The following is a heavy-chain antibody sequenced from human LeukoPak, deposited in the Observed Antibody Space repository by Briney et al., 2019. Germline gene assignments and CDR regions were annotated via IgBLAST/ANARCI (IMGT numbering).Heavy chain of an antibody. CDR1: GYTFTSYD. CDR2: MNPTSGNT. Sequence: ASVKVSCKASGYTFTSYDINWVRQATGQGLEWMGWMNPTSGNTGYAQKFQGRVTMTRNTSISTAYMELSSLRSEDTAVYYCARGSPAFLRWTYYYYGMDVWGQGTTVTVSS. V-gene: IGHV1-8*01. D-gene: IGHD5-24*01. CDR3: ARGSPAFLRWTYYYYGMDV. J-gene: IGHJ6*02.